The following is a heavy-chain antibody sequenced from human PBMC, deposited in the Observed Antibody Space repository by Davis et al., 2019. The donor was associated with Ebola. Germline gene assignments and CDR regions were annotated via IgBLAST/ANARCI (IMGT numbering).Heavy chain of an antibody. CDR3: THMTPGPGSDY. CDR2: IRSKANSYAT. V-gene: IGHV3-73*01. J-gene: IGHJ4*02. Sequence: GGSLRLSCAAPGFPSSGPAMHWVRQASGKGLEWVGRIRSKANSYATAYAASVKGRFTISRDDSKNTAYLQMNSLKTEDTAVYYCTHMTPGPGSDYWGQGTLVTVSS. CDR1: GFPSSGPA. D-gene: IGHD1-14*01.